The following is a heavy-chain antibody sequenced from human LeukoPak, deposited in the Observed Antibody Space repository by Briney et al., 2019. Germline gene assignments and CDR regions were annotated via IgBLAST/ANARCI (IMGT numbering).Heavy chain of an antibody. J-gene: IGHJ5*02. D-gene: IGHD2-2*01. V-gene: IGHV4-61*02. CDR3: ARDIVVVPAASPWFDP. CDR1: GGSISSGSYY. CDR2: IYTSEST. Sequence: SETLSLTCTVSGGSISSGSYYWSWIRQPAGTGLEWIGRIYTSESTNYNPSLKSRVTISVDTSKNQFSLKLSSVTAADTAVYYCARDIVVVPAASPWFDPWGQGTLVTVSS.